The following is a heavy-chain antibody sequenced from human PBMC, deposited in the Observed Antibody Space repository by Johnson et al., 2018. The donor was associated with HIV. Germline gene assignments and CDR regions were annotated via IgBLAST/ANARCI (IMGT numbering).Heavy chain of an antibody. J-gene: IGHJ3*02. D-gene: IGHD1-26*01. CDR2: IVTAGDT. Sequence: MLLVESWGGLVQPGGSLRLSCAASGFPFSSYDMHSVRPATGTGLALVTAIVTAGDTYFTGSVKCRFTISRENAKNSLYLQMNSLRAGDTAVYYCAKGASGSQRRGAFHIWGQGTMVTVSS. CDR3: AKGASGSQRRGAFHI. CDR1: GFPFSSYD. V-gene: IGHV3-13*01.